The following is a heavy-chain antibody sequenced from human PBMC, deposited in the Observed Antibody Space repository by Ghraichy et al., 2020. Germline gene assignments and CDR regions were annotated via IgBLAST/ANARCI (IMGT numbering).Heavy chain of an antibody. Sequence: SETLSLTCTVAGGFISSSTYYWCWIRQPPMKGLDWIGSVYYDGSAYYHPSLKTRVSLSVDTSKNQFSLTLSSVTAADTAVYYCARQEGYDQPAGEFDPWGKGTLVTVYS. CDR2: VYYDGSA. D-gene: IGHD2-15*01. J-gene: IGHJ5*02. CDR3: ARQEGYDQPAGEFDP. V-gene: IGHV4-39*01. CDR1: GGFISSSTYY.